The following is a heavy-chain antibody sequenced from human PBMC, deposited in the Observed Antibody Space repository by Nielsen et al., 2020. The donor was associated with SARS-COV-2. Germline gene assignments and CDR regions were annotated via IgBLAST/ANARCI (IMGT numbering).Heavy chain of an antibody. V-gene: IGHV4-61*01. CDR3: ARAVTNYYYYYYMDV. J-gene: IGHJ6*03. CDR1: GGSISSGSHY. Sequence: SETLSLTCIVSGGSISSGSHYWSWIRQPPGKGLEWIGYIFYRGNTNYNPSLKSRVTISVDTSKNQFSLKLSSVTAADTAVYYCARAVTNYYYYYYMDVWGKGTTVTVSS. CDR2: IFYRGNT. D-gene: IGHD4-17*01.